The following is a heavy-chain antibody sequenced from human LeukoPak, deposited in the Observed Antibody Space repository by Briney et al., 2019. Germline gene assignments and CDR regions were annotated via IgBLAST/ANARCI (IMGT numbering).Heavy chain of an antibody. Sequence: GGSLRLSCAGAGFAVTTNHMTWVRQAPGKGLEWVSLIIGSSGDTFYADSVKGRFTISRDNSKNTLYLQMNSLRAEDTAVYYCAKGGYDYVEMGYFDYWGQGTLVTVSS. CDR3: AKGGYDYVEMGYFDY. V-gene: IGHV3-23*01. CDR2: IIGSSGDT. J-gene: IGHJ4*02. CDR1: GFAVTTNH. D-gene: IGHD5-12*01.